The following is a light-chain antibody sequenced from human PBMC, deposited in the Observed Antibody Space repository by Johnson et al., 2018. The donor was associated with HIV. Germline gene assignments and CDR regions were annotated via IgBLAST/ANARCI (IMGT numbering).Light chain of an antibody. CDR2: ENN. J-gene: IGLJ1*01. Sequence: QSVLTQPPSVSAAPGQKVIISCSGSSSNIGNNYVSWYQQLPGTAPKLLIYENNKRPSGIPDRFSGSKSGTSATLGITGLQTGDEADYYCGTWDSSLRVGFFGTWTKVTVL. CDR1: SSNIGNNY. V-gene: IGLV1-51*01. CDR3: GTWDSSLRVGF.